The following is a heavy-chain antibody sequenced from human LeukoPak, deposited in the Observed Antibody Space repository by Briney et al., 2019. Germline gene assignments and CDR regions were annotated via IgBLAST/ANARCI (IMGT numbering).Heavy chain of an antibody. J-gene: IGHJ4*02. CDR1: GYTFTGYY. D-gene: IGHD1-26*01. CDR2: INPNSGGT. Sequence: ASVKVSCKASGYTFTGYYMHWVRQAPGQGLEWMGWINPNSGGTNYAQKFQGRVTMTRDTSISTAYMELSRLRSDDTAVYYCARASGGSYYVRFDYWGQGTLVTVSS. V-gene: IGHV1-2*02. CDR3: ARASGGSYYVRFDY.